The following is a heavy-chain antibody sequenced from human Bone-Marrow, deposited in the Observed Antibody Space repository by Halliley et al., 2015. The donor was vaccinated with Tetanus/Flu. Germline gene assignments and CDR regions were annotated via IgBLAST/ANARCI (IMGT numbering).Heavy chain of an antibody. D-gene: IGHD4-17*01. J-gene: IGHJ6*02. CDR2: DGSQS. CDR3: VKWGGTTVYYSYYGMDV. V-gene: IGHV3-7*03. Sequence: DGSQSHYVDSVKGRFTISRDNAENSLHLQMNSLRVEDTALYYCVKWGGTTVYYSYYGMDVWGQGTTVTVSS.